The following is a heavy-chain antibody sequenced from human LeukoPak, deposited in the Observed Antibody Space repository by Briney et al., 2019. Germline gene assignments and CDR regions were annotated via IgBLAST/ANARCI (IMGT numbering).Heavy chain of an antibody. Sequence: PGGSLRLSCAASGFTFSSFAMSWVRQAPGKGLEWVSSISGGGASTYYADSVKGRLTISRDNSKNTLYLQMNSLRAEDTAVYYCAKGRGSPFYFEYWGQGTLVTVSS. J-gene: IGHJ4*02. D-gene: IGHD1-26*01. CDR2: ISGGGAST. V-gene: IGHV3-23*01. CDR3: AKGRGSPFYFEY. CDR1: GFTFSSFA.